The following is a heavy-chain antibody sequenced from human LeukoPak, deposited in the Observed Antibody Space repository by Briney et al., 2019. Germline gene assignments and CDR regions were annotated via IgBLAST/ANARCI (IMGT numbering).Heavy chain of an antibody. Sequence: NSSETLSLTCTVSGGSISSSSYYWGWIRQPPGKGLEWIGSIYYSGSTYYNPSLKSRVTISVDTSKNQFSLKLSSVTAADTAVYYCARVPHSSSWYNWFDPWGQGTLVTVSS. CDR1: GGSISSSSYY. D-gene: IGHD6-13*01. V-gene: IGHV4-39*07. CDR2: IYYSGST. J-gene: IGHJ5*02. CDR3: ARVPHSSSWYNWFDP.